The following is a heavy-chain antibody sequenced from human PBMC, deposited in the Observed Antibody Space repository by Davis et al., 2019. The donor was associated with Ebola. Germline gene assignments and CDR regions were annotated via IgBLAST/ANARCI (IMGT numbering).Heavy chain of an antibody. Sequence: PGGSLRLSCAASGFTFSSYAMHWVRQAPGKGLEWVAVISYDGSNKYYADSVKGRFTISRDNSKNTLYLQMNSLRAEDTAVYYCAKDKFQWRNGLLDYWGQGTLVTVSS. D-gene: IGHD6-19*01. CDR3: AKDKFQWRNGLLDY. CDR2: ISYDGSNK. CDR1: GFTFSSYA. J-gene: IGHJ4*02. V-gene: IGHV3-30-3*01.